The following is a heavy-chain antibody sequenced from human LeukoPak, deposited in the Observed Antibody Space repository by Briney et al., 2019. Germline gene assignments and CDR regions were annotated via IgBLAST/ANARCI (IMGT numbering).Heavy chain of an antibody. J-gene: IGHJ4*02. Sequence: WETLSLTCAVYGGSFSGYYWSWIRQPPGKGLEWIGEINHSGSTNYNPSLKSRVTISVDTSKNQFSLKLSSVTAADTAVYYCASSGRFRPPEYWGQGTLVTVSS. D-gene: IGHD1-14*01. CDR3: ASSGRFRPPEY. V-gene: IGHV4-34*01. CDR1: GGSFSGYY. CDR2: INHSGST.